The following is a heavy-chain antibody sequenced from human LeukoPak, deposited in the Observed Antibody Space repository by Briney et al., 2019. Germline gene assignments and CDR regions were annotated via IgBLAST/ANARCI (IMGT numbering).Heavy chain of an antibody. J-gene: IGHJ4*02. CDR1: GGSISSSSYY. Sequence: SETLSLTCTVSGGSISSSSYYWGWIRQPPGKGLEWTGSIYYSGSTYYSPSLKSRVTISVDTSKNQFSLKLSSVTAADTAVYYCARLLNPGTIIPDYWGQGTLVTVSS. D-gene: IGHD3-3*01. V-gene: IGHV4-39*01. CDR3: ARLLNPGTIIPDY. CDR2: IYYSGST.